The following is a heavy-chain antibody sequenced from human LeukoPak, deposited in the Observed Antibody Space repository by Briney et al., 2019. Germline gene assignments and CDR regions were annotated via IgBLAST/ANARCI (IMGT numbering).Heavy chain of an antibody. CDR3: ARGQKNSYGHIDY. Sequence: SETLSHTCAVYGGSFSGYYWSWIRQPPGKGLEWIGEINHSGSTNYNPSLKSRVTISVDTSKNQFSLKLSSVTAADTAVYYCARGQKNSYGHIDYWGQGTLVTVSS. CDR1: GGSFSGYY. D-gene: IGHD5-18*01. CDR2: INHSGST. J-gene: IGHJ4*02. V-gene: IGHV4-34*01.